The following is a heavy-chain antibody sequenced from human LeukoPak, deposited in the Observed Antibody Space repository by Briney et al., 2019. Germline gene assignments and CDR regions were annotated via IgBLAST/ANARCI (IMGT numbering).Heavy chain of an antibody. CDR1: GGSISSYY. Sequence: SEALSLTCTVSGGSISSYYWSWIRQPPGKGLEWIGYIYYSGSTNYNPSLKSRVTISVDTSKNQFSLKLSSVTAADTAVYYRARGGPCAGLWGQGTLVTVSS. CDR3: ARGGPCAGL. V-gene: IGHV4-59*01. CDR2: IYYSGST. J-gene: IGHJ4*02.